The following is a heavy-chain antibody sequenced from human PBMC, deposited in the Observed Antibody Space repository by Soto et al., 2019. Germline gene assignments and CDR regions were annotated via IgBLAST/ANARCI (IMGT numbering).Heavy chain of an antibody. Sequence: GSLRLSCAVSGFTFSSYWMSWVRQAPGKGLEWVANIKQDGSDKYYVDSVKGRFTISRDNAKNSLYLQMNSLRAEDTAVYYCATSAAAPGNYWGQGTLVTVSS. CDR3: ATSAAAPGNY. CDR1: GFTFSSYW. V-gene: IGHV3-7*01. J-gene: IGHJ4*02. CDR2: IKQDGSDK. D-gene: IGHD6-13*01.